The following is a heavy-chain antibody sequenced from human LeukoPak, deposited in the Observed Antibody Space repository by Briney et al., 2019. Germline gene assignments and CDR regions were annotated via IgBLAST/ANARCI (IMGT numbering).Heavy chain of an antibody. CDR3: ARGGSPPEALGDTFDI. J-gene: IGHJ3*02. CDR2: FWFDGSNK. D-gene: IGHD1-26*01. Sequence: GRSLRLSCAASGFTLSSYGMHWVRQAPGKGLEWVAVFWFDGSNKYYAESVKGRFTISRDNSKNTLYLQMNSLRAEDTAVYYCARGGSPPEALGDTFDIWGQGTMATVSS. CDR1: GFTLSSYG. V-gene: IGHV3-33*01.